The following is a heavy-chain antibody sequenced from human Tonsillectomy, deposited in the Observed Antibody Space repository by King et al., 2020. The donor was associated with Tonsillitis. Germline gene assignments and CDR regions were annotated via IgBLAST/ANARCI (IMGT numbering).Heavy chain of an antibody. CDR1: GFTFSSYS. Sequence: QLVQSGGGLVKPGGSLRLSCAASGFTFSSYSMNWVRQAPGKGLEWVSSISSSSSYIYYADSVKGRFTISRDNAKNSLYLQMNSLRAEDTAVYYCAREFTIFGVVNPSDYGMDVWGQGTTVTVSS. V-gene: IGHV3-21*01. CDR3: AREFTIFGVVNPSDYGMDV. J-gene: IGHJ6*02. CDR2: ISSSSSYI. D-gene: IGHD3-3*01.